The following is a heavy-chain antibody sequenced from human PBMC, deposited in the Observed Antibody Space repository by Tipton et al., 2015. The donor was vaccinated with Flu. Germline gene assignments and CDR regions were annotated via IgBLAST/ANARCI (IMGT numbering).Heavy chain of an antibody. J-gene: IGHJ5*02. D-gene: IGHD3/OR15-3a*01. CDR3: ATFFDSMYGVVIMARLDT. Sequence: LRLSCTVSRGSVSNRNWWAWVRQAPGQGPEWIGRVYQDGTSNYNLSLRSRATISIDKSKNQFFLRLNSVTAADTAIYYCATFFDSMYGVVIMARLDTWGQGILVTVSS. CDR1: RGSVSNRNW. CDR2: VYQDGTS. V-gene: IGHV4/OR15-8*02.